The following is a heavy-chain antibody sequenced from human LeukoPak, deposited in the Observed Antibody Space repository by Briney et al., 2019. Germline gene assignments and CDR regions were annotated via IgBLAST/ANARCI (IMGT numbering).Heavy chain of an antibody. V-gene: IGHV4-34*01. CDR2: INHSGST. CDR1: GGSFSGYY. CDR3: ARGQCSGGSCYFGY. J-gene: IGHJ4*02. D-gene: IGHD2-15*01. Sequence: PSGTLSLTCAVYGGSFSGYYWSWIRQPPGKGLEWIGEINHSGSTNYNPSLKSRVTISVDTSKNQSSLKLSSVTAADTAVYYCARGQCSGGSCYFGYWGQGTLVTVSS.